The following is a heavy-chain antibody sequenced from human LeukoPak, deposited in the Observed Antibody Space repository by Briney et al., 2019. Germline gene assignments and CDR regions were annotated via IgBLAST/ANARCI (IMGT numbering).Heavy chain of an antibody. CDR3: ARVGKGATTGRWIWFDP. V-gene: IGHV1-18*01. J-gene: IGHJ5*02. CDR1: GYTFTSYS. Sequence: ASVKVSCKASGYTFTSYSVNWVRQAPGQRLEWMGWISAYNGNTNYAQKLQGRVTMTTDTSTSTAYMELRSQRSDDTAVYYCARVGKGATTGRWIWFDPWGQGTLVTVSP. D-gene: IGHD1-26*01. CDR2: ISAYNGNT.